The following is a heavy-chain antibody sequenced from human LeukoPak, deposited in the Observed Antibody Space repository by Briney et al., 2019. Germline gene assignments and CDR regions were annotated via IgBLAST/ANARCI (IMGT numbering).Heavy chain of an antibody. V-gene: IGHV4-34*01. CDR1: GGSFSGYY. Sequence: SETLSLTCAVYGGSFSGYYWSWIRKPPGKGLEWFGEINHSGSTNYNPSLKSRVTISVDTSKNQFSLKLSSVTAADTAVYYCAMTTKRWLQRKFDYWGQGTLVTVSS. J-gene: IGHJ4*02. CDR3: AMTTKRWLQRKFDY. CDR2: INHSGST. D-gene: IGHD5-24*01.